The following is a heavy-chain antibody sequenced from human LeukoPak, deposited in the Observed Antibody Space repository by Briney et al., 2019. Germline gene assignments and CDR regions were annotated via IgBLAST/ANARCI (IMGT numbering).Heavy chain of an antibody. CDR3: ARISPWPNDAFDI. Sequence: ASVKVSCKASGGTFSSYAISWVRQAPGQGLEWMGGINPRTGDTNYAQKFQGRVTVTGDTSISTAYMELSRLRSDDTAVFYCARISPWPNDAFDIWGHGTLVTVSS. CDR2: INPRTGDT. V-gene: IGHV1-2*02. J-gene: IGHJ3*02. CDR1: GGTFSSYA.